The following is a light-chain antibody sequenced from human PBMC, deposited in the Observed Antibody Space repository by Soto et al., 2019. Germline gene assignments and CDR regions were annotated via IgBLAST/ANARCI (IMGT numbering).Light chain of an antibody. J-gene: IGLJ1*01. CDR3: SSYTSSNSYV. Sequence: QSVLTQPASVSGSPGQSITISCTGTSSDVGGYSYVSWYQQYPGKAPKLMIYEVSSRPAGVSNRFSGSKSVNTASLTISGLQAEDEADYYCSSYTSSNSYVFGTGTKVTVL. V-gene: IGLV2-14*01. CDR2: EVS. CDR1: SSDVGGYSY.